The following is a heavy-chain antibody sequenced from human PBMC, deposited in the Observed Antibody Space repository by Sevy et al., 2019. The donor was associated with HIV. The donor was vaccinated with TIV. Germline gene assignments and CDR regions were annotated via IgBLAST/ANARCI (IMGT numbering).Heavy chain of an antibody. V-gene: IGHV3-53*01. CDR3: ARDLRVATASGGMDV. D-gene: IGHD6-13*01. CDR1: GFTVSSNF. CDR2: IYSGGET. J-gene: IGHJ6*02. Sequence: GGSLRLSCVAYGFTVSSNFMTWVRQAPGKGLEWVSIIYSGGETYYADSVKGRFTISRDNSKNTLYLQMNNLRAEDTAVYYCARDLRVATASGGMDVWGQGTTVTVSS.